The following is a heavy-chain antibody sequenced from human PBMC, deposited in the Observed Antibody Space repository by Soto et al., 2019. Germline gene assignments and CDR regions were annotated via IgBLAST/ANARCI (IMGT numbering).Heavy chain of an antibody. CDR3: ARDPDYDFWSGYYFDY. D-gene: IGHD3-3*01. V-gene: IGHV3-7*03. J-gene: IGHJ4*02. Sequence: GSLRLSCAASGFTFSSYWMSWVRQAPGKGLEWVANIKQDGSEKYYVDSVKGRFTISRDNAKNSLYLQMNSLRAEDTAVYYCARDPDYDFWSGYYFDYWGQGTLVTVSS. CDR2: IKQDGSEK. CDR1: GFTFSSYW.